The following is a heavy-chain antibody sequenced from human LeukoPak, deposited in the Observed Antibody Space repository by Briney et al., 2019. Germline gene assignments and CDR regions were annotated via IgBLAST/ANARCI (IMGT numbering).Heavy chain of an antibody. D-gene: IGHD6-13*01. CDR2: ISAYNGNT. Sequence: ASVKVPCKASGYTFTSYGISWVRQAPGQGLEWMGWISAYNGNTNYAQKFQGRVTMTRDTSISTAYMELSRLRSDDTAVYYCARELIGSSWFGYYYYYMDVWGKGTTVTISS. CDR1: GYTFTSYG. V-gene: IGHV1-18*01. CDR3: ARELIGSSWFGYYYYYMDV. J-gene: IGHJ6*03.